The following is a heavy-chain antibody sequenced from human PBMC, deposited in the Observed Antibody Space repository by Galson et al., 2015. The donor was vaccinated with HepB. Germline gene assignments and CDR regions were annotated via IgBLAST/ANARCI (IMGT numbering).Heavy chain of an antibody. Sequence: QSGAEVKKPGESLKISCKGSGYRFNNFWIAWVRQMSGKGLELMGIIYPGDFDTRYSPSFQGQVTISADKSISTAYLQWRSLKASDTAVYYCVRGDYYGPGSYPGFDSWGQGTLVTVSS. CDR2: IYPGDFDT. CDR3: VRGDYYGPGSYPGFDS. D-gene: IGHD3-10*01. J-gene: IGHJ4*02. CDR1: GYRFNNFW. V-gene: IGHV5-51*01.